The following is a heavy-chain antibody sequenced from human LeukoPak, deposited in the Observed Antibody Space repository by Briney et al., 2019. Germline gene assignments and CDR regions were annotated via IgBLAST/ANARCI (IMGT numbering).Heavy chain of an antibody. CDR2: INPNSGGT. V-gene: IGHV1-2*02. CDR1: GYTFTGYY. Sequence: ASVKVSCKASGYTFTGYYMHWVRQAPGQGLEWMGWINPNSGGTNYAQKFQGRVTMTRDTSISTAYMELSRLRSDDTAVYYCARDGLGHYYGSGSYYNYYYYYYYMDVWGKGTTVTVSS. CDR3: ARDGLGHYYGSGSYYNYYYYYYYMDV. J-gene: IGHJ6*03. D-gene: IGHD3-10*01.